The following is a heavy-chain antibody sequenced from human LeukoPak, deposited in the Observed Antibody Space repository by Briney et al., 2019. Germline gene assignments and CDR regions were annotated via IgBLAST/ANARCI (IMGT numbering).Heavy chain of an antibody. D-gene: IGHD3-22*01. Sequence: PSETLSLTCTVSGGSISSYYWSWIRQPPGKGLEWIGEINHSGSTNYNPSLKSRVTISVDTSKNQFSLKLSSVTAADTAVYYCARVGYYPRYYYYYMDVWGKGTTVTVSS. CDR1: GGSISSYY. CDR2: INHSGST. J-gene: IGHJ6*03. V-gene: IGHV4-34*01. CDR3: ARVGYYPRYYYYYMDV.